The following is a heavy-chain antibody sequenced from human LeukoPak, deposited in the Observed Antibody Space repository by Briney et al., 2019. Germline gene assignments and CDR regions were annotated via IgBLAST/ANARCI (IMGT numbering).Heavy chain of an antibody. D-gene: IGHD2-2*01. CDR3: ARVGGPAEY. CDR2: IYYTGST. Sequence: PSETLSLTCTVSGASITSYYWNWIRQPPGKGLEWIGFIYYTGSTNYNPSLKSRVTISVDTSKNQFSLKLNSVTAADTAVYFCARVGGPAEYWGQGTLAIVSS. V-gene: IGHV4-59*01. J-gene: IGHJ4*02. CDR1: GASITSYY.